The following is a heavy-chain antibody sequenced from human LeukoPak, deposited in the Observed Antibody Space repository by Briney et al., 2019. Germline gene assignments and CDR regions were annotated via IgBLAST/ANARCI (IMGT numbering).Heavy chain of an antibody. J-gene: IGHJ4*02. CDR2: MNPNSGNT. CDR3: ARGRYYPDY. D-gene: IGHD3-10*01. CDR1: GYTFINYD. V-gene: IGHV1-8*03. Sequence: ASVKVSCEASGYTFINYDINWVRQATGQGLEWMGWMNPNSGNTGFAQKFQGRVTITRNTSISTAYMELSSLRSEDTAVYYCARGRYYPDYWGQGALVTVSS.